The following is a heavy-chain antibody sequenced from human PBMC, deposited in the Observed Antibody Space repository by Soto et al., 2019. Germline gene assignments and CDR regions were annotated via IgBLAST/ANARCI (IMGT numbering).Heavy chain of an antibody. J-gene: IGHJ6*02. CDR1: GDSITNNNC. CDR3: ARRRITTFGVVITGYGFDV. Sequence: SETLSLTCAVSGDSITNNNCWNWVRQPPGKGLEWIGEIYDSGTTNDNPSLKSRVTMPVDKSKNQFSLRLNSLTAADTAVYYCARRRITTFGVVITGYGFDVWGQGTTVTVSS. CDR2: IYDSGTT. D-gene: IGHD3-3*01. V-gene: IGHV4-4*02.